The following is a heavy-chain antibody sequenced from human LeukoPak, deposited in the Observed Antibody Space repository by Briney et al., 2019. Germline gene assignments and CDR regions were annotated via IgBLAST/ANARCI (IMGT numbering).Heavy chain of an antibody. Sequence: SETLSLTCTVSGGSISSSSYYWGWIRQPPGKGLEWIGSIYYSASTYYNPSLKSRVTISVDTSKNQFSLKLSSVTAADTAVYYCARLGGVGDYWGQGTLVTVSS. J-gene: IGHJ4*02. D-gene: IGHD3-10*01. CDR2: IYYSAST. V-gene: IGHV4-39*01. CDR3: ARLGGVGDY. CDR1: GGSISSSSYY.